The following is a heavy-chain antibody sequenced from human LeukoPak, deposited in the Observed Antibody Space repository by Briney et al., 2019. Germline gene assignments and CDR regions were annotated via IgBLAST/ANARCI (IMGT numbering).Heavy chain of an antibody. CDR1: GFTFSSYA. J-gene: IGHJ4*02. D-gene: IGHD2-15*01. Sequence: GGSLRLSCAASGFTFSSYAMSWVRQAPGKGLGWVSAISGSGGSTYYADSVKGRFTISRDNSKNTLYLQMNSLRAEDTAVYYCAKVGYCSGGSCLYYFDYWGQGTLVTVSS. CDR2: ISGSGGST. CDR3: AKVGYCSGGSCLYYFDY. V-gene: IGHV3-23*01.